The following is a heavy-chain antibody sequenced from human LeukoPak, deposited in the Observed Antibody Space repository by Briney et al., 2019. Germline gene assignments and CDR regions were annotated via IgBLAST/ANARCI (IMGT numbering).Heavy chain of an antibody. J-gene: IGHJ2*01. CDR3: AKGMFGYLGGLYWYFDL. CDR1: GFTFSSNW. D-gene: IGHD3-22*01. Sequence: PGGSLRLSCAGSGFTFSSNWMHWVRQAPGKGLVWVSRINSDGSSTSYADSVKGRISISRDNSKDTLYLQMNSLRAEHTAVYYCAKGMFGYLGGLYWYFDLWGRGTLVTVSS. V-gene: IGHV3-74*01. CDR2: INSDGSST.